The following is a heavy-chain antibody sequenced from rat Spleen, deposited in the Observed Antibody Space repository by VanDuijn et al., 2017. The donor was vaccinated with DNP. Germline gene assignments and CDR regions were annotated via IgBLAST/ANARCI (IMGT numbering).Heavy chain of an antibody. J-gene: IGHJ2*01. Sequence: EVQLVESGGGLVQPGGSLKLSCAASGFTFSTFPMAWVRQAPTKGLEWVAAISTDGDGTSYPDSVKGRFTVSRDNAKSTLYLQMNSLRSEDMATYYCARPDYYDGSYPHYWGQGVMVTVSS. CDR1: GFTFSTFP. V-gene: IGHV5-46*01. CDR2: ISTDGDGT. CDR3: ARPDYYDGSYPHY. D-gene: IGHD1-12*02.